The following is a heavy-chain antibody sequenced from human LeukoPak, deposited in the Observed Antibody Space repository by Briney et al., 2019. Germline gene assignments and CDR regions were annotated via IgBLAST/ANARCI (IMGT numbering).Heavy chain of an antibody. CDR2: IYHSGST. V-gene: IGHV4-38-2*02. D-gene: IGHD2-2*01. CDR1: GYSISSGYY. J-gene: IGHJ4*02. CDR3: VRSGGYCSTITCHVDYFGL. Sequence: SETLSLTCTVSGYSISSGYYWGWIRQPPGKGLEWIGSIYHSGSTYYNPSLKSRVTMSVDTSKNQFSLKLSSVTAADTAVYYCVRSGGYCSTITCHVDYFGLWGQGTLVTVSS.